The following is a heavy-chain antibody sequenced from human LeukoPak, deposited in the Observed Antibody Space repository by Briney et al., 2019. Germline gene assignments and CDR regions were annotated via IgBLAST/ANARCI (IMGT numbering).Heavy chain of an antibody. V-gene: IGHV3-30*04. J-gene: IGHJ4*02. CDR1: GFTFSSYA. D-gene: IGHD2-15*01. CDR2: ISYDGSNK. CDR3: AVVAATADFDY. Sequence: GRSLRLSCAASGFTFSSYAMHWVRQAPGKGLEWVAVISYDGSNKYYADSVKGRFTISRDNSKNTLYLQMNSQRAEDTAVYYCAVVAATADFDYWGQGTLVTVSS.